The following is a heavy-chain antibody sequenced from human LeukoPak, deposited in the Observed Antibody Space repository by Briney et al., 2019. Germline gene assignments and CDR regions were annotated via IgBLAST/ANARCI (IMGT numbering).Heavy chain of an antibody. Sequence: GGSLRLSCAASGFTFSSYSMNWVRQAPGKGLEWVSSISSSSSYIYYADSVKGRFTISRDNAKNSLHLQMNSLRAEDTAVYYCAREAPDSSSGEPGGALDIWGQGTMVTVSS. J-gene: IGHJ3*02. CDR3: AREAPDSSSGEPGGALDI. V-gene: IGHV3-21*01. CDR2: ISSSSSYI. CDR1: GFTFSSYS. D-gene: IGHD6-13*01.